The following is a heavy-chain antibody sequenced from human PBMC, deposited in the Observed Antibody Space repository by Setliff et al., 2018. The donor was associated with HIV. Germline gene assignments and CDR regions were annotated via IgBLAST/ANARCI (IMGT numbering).Heavy chain of an antibody. CDR3: ATSTSRFFWNGFYQGGFGSRNSHSFEN. Sequence: SVKVSCKASGGTFSSYAISWVRQAPGQGLEWMGGIIPIIGITNQAQKFQGRVTLTGDTSISTASMELSSLKSDDTAMYYCATSTSRFFWNGFYQGGFGSRNSHSFENWGQGTLVTVSS. J-gene: IGHJ4*02. CDR2: IIPIIGIT. D-gene: IGHD3-3*01. V-gene: IGHV1-69*10. CDR1: GGTFSSYA.